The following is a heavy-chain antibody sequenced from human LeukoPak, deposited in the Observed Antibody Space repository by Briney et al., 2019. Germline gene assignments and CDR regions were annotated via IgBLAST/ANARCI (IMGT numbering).Heavy chain of an antibody. D-gene: IGHD6-13*01. V-gene: IGHV4-31*03. CDR1: GGSISSGEYY. CDR2: IYYSGST. J-gene: IGHJ5*02. Sequence: TLSLTCTASGGSISSGEYYWTWLRQHPGKGLEWIGYIYYSGSTYYNPSLKSRVIISVDTSKNQFSLKLSSVTAADTAVYYCARDRIAGRWFDPWGQGTLVTVSS. CDR3: ARDRIAGRWFDP.